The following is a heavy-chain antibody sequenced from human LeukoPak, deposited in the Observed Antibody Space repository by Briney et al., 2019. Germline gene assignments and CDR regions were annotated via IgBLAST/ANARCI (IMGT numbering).Heavy chain of an antibody. J-gene: IGHJ5*02. D-gene: IGHD3-9*01. Sequence: GGSLRLSCAASGFTFSSYAMHWVRQAPGKGLEYVSAISSNGGSTYYANSVKGRFTISRDNSKNTLYLQMGSLTAEDMAVYYCAREGTETYYDILTGYFWFDAWGQRTLVT. CDR2: ISSNGGST. CDR3: AREGTETYYDILTGYFWFDA. V-gene: IGHV3-64*01. CDR1: GFTFSSYA.